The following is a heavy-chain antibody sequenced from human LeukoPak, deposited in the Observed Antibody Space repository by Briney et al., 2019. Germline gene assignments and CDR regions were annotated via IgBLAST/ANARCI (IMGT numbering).Heavy chain of an antibody. J-gene: IGHJ2*01. CDR3: ARHSKYFDL. CDR1: GYSFTSYW. Sequence: GESLQISCKGSGYSFTSYWIGWVRRLPAKGLEWMGFIYPGDSDTRYSPSFQGQVTISADKSISTAYLQWSSLKASDTAMYFCARHSKYFDLWGRGTLVTVSS. V-gene: IGHV5-51*01. CDR2: IYPGDSDT.